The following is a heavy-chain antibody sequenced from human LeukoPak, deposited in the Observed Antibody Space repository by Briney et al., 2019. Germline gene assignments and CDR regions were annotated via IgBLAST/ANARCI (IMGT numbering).Heavy chain of an antibody. J-gene: IGHJ4*02. CDR1: GASIASSGYY. V-gene: IGHV4-39*07. Sequence: SETLSLTCSVSGASIASSGYYWVWVRQPPGEGLEWIGSIYNTGSTYYNPSLKSRVTISADMSKNQFSLRLTSVTAADTAVYYCAKPDQWLPYWGQGTLVTVSS. D-gene: IGHD5-24*01. CDR2: IYNTGST. CDR3: AKPDQWLPY.